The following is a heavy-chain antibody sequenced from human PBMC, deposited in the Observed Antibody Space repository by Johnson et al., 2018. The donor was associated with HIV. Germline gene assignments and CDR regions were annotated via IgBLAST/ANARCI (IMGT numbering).Heavy chain of an antibody. Sequence: VESGGGLIQPGGSLRLSCAASGFAVSTNYMTWVHQAPGKGLEWVSVLYSGGSAYYTDSVRGRFSISRDNSKRTLYLQMNSLRAEDTAVYYCARKQWLEIPSDAFDVWGQGTMVTVSS. CDR1: GFAVSTNY. V-gene: IGHV3-53*01. CDR3: ARKQWLEIPSDAFDV. J-gene: IGHJ3*01. D-gene: IGHD6-19*01. CDR2: LYSGGSA.